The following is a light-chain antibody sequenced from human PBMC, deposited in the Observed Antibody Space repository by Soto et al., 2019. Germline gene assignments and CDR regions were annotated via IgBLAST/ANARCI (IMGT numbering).Light chain of an antibody. CDR1: SSDVGGYNY. CDR3: SSSTGSNHLVI. Sequence: QSALTQPPSASGSPGQSVTISCTGTSSDVGGYNYVSWYQQHPGKAPKVMIYEVSKRPSGVPDRFSGSKSGNTASLTVSGHQAEDDADYYCSSSTGSNHLVIFGGGTKVTVL. CDR2: EVS. V-gene: IGLV2-8*01. J-gene: IGLJ2*01.